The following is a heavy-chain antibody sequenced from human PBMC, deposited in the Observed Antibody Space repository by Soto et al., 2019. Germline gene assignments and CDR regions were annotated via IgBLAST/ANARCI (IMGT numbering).Heavy chain of an antibody. D-gene: IGHD7-27*01. CDR1: GYTFTGYY. J-gene: IGHJ6*02. Sequence: GASVKVSCKASGYTFTGYYMHWLRQAPGQGLEWMGWINPNSGGTNYAQKFQGWVTMTRDTSISTAYMELSRLRSDDTAVYYCARAGAKQYYYGMDVWGQGTMVTVSS. CDR2: INPNSGGT. CDR3: ARAGAKQYYYGMDV. V-gene: IGHV1-2*04.